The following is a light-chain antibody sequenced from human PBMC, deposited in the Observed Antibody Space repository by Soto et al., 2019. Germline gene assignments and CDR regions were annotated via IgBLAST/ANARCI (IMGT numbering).Light chain of an antibody. Sequence: QSVLTQPASVSGSPGQSITISCTGTSSDVGAYNYVSWYQQHPGEVPKLMIYEVSNRPSGVSNRFSGSKSGNTASLTISGLQAEDEADYYCSSYSSSITVLFGGGTKLTVL. J-gene: IGLJ2*01. CDR3: SSYSSSITVL. CDR1: SSDVGAYNY. V-gene: IGLV2-14*01. CDR2: EVS.